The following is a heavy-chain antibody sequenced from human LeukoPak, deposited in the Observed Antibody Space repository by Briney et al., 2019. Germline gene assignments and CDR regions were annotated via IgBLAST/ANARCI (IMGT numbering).Heavy chain of an antibody. V-gene: IGHV4-39*07. J-gene: IGHJ4*02. CDR2: INHSGST. CDR1: GGSISSGGYY. Sequence: PSETLSLTCTVSGGSISSGGYYWSWIRQPPGKGLEWIGEINHSGSTNYNPSLKSRVTISVDTSKNQFSLKLSSVTAADTAVYYCARDLNGDYPFDYWGQGTLVTVSS. CDR3: ARDLNGDYPFDY. D-gene: IGHD4-17*01.